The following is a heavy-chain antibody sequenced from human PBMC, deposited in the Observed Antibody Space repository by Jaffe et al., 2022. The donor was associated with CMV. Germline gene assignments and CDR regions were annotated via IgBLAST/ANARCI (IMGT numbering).Heavy chain of an antibody. V-gene: IGHV3-7*01. CDR2: INQDGSGK. D-gene: IGHD2-2*01. Sequence: EVQLVESGGGLVQPGGSLRLSCAASGFTFSSYWMNWVRQAPGKGLEWVANINQDGSGKYYVDSVKGRFTISRDSPKNSLYLQMNSLRAEDTAVYYCARGTLPEPGSDYWGQGTLVTVSS. J-gene: IGHJ4*02. CDR3: ARGTLPEPGSDY. CDR1: GFTFSSYW.